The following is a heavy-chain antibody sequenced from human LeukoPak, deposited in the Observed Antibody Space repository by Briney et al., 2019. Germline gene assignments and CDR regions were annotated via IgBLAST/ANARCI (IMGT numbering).Heavy chain of an antibody. V-gene: IGHV4-59*11. J-gene: IGHJ3*02. CDR2: IYYSGST. CDR3: ARVSPLPAAFDI. Sequence: SETLSLTCTVSGGSISSHYWSWIRQPPGKGLEWIGYIYYSGSTNYNPSLKSRVTISVDTSKNQFSLQLNSVTPEDTAVYYCARVSPLPAAFDIWGQGTMVTVSS. CDR1: GGSISSHY.